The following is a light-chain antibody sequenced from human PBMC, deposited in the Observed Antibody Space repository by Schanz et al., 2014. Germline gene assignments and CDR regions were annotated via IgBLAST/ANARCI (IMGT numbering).Light chain of an antibody. Sequence: DIQMTQSPSSLSASVGDRVTITCRASQSISSYLNWYQQKPGKAPKLLIYDASSLDTGVPSRFSGSGSGTDFTLTISSLQPEDFATYYCQQSYSTLTFGGGTKVEIK. J-gene: IGKJ4*01. V-gene: IGKV1-39*01. CDR1: QSISSY. CDR3: QQSYSTLT. CDR2: DAS.